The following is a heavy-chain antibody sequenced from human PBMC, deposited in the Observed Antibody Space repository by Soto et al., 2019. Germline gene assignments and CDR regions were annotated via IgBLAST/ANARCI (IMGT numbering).Heavy chain of an antibody. V-gene: IGHV3-30*18. D-gene: IGHD6-19*01. CDR2: ISYDGSNK. Sequence: GSLRLSCAASGFTFSSYGMHWVRQAPGKGLEWVAVISYDGSNKYYADSVKGRLTISRDNSKNTLYLQMNSLRAEDTAVYYCAKDRKAQWLAVPYYYYYGMDVWGQGTTVTVSS. CDR3: AKDRKAQWLAVPYYYYYGMDV. J-gene: IGHJ6*02. CDR1: GFTFSSYG.